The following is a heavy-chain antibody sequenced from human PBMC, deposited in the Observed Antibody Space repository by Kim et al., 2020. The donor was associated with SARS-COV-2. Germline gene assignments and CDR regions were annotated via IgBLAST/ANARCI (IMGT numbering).Heavy chain of an antibody. Sequence: YYTPSLKRRVTISVDTSKNRFSLKLSSVTAADTAVYYCARDLEHRGYFDHWGQGTLVTVSS. J-gene: IGHJ4*02. D-gene: IGHD1-1*01. V-gene: IGHV4-31*02. CDR3: ARDLEHRGYFDH.